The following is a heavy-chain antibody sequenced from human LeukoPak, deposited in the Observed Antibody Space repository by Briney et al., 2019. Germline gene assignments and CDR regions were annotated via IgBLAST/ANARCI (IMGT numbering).Heavy chain of an antibody. Sequence: GGSLRLSCTASGFTFGDYAMSWFRQAPGKGLEWVGFIRSKTHGGTTEYAASVKGRFSISRDDSKSIAYLQMNSLKTEDTAVYYCTRDGIPETNWSGYYIDYWGQGTLVTVSS. CDR2: IRSKTHGGTT. J-gene: IGHJ4*02. D-gene: IGHD3-3*01. V-gene: IGHV3-49*03. CDR1: GFTFGDYA. CDR3: TRDGIPETNWSGYYIDY.